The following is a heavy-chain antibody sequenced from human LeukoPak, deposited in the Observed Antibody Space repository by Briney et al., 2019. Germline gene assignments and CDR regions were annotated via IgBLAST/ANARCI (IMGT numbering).Heavy chain of an antibody. CDR1: GGSISSYY. J-gene: IGHJ4*02. Sequence: SETLSLTCTVSGGSISSYYWSWIRQPPGKGLEWIGEINHSGSTNYNPSLKSRVTISVDTSKNQFSLKLSSVTAADTAVYYCARGRRGIGSGWYVYWGQGTLVTVSS. CDR3: ARGRRGIGSGWYVY. CDR2: INHSGST. D-gene: IGHD6-19*01. V-gene: IGHV4-34*01.